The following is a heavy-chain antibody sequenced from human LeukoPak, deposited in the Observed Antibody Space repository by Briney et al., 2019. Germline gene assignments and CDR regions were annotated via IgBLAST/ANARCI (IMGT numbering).Heavy chain of an antibody. CDR3: ARIYCSSTSCYQRAFDI. V-gene: IGHV3-7*01. CDR2: IKQDGSEK. CDR1: GFTFSSYW. Sequence: GGSLRLSCAASGFTFSSYWMSWVRQAPGKGLEWVANIKQDGSEKYYVDSVKGRFTISRDNAKNSLYLQMNSLRAEDTAVYYCARIYCSSTSCYQRAFDIWGQGTMVTVSS. J-gene: IGHJ3*02. D-gene: IGHD2-2*01.